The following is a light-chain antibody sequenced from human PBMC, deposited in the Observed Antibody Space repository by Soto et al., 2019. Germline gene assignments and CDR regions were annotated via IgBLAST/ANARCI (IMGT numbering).Light chain of an antibody. CDR1: QSVNSD. V-gene: IGKV3-20*01. Sequence: LTPAPGTLAMYAGKGATLSXXVSQSVNSDLAWYHQQPGQAPRLLISDASNRATGIPDRFSGTGSGTDFTLSISRRVPLDFTSYYFRLYGSSFSWTFGQGTKVDI. CDR2: DAS. CDR3: RLYGSSFSWT. J-gene: IGKJ1*01.